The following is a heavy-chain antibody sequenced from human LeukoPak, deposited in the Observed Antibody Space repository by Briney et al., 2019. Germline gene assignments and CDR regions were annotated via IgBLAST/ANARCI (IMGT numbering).Heavy chain of an antibody. CDR1: GYNFTNYW. CDR3: ARLSGSSWSFDY. J-gene: IGHJ4*02. CDR2: IYPGDSDT. V-gene: IGHV5-51*01. Sequence: GGSLKISCKGSGYNFTNYWIVWVRQMPGKGLEWMGIIYPGDSDTRYSPSFQGHVTISVDKSITTAYVQWSSLKASDIAMYYCARLSGSSWSFDYWGQGTLVTVSS. D-gene: IGHD6-13*01.